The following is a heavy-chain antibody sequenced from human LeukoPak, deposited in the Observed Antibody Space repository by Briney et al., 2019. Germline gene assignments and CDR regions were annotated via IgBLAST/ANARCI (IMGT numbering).Heavy chain of an antibody. CDR2: MNQDGSAK. J-gene: IGHJ6*02. Sequence: GGSLRLSCAASGFTFSDSWMSWVRQAPGKGLEWVANMNQDGSAKGYVDSVKGRFTISRDNTRNSLYLQMSSLRPEDTAVYYCATYTHWVAGDVWGQGTTVTVSS. D-gene: IGHD3-16*01. V-gene: IGHV3-7*01. CDR1: GFTFSDSW. CDR3: ATYTHWVAGDV.